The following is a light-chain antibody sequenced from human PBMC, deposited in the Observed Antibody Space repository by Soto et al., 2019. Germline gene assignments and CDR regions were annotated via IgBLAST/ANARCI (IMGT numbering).Light chain of an antibody. CDR3: CSYAGSSLWV. CDR1: SSDVGVYNY. Sequence: QLVLTQPRSVSGSPGQSVTISCTGTSSDVGVYNYVSWYQQHPGKAPQLVIYDVIKRPSGVPYRFSGSKSGNTASLTISGLQAEDEADYYCCSYAGSSLWVFGGGTKVTVL. V-gene: IGLV2-11*01. J-gene: IGLJ3*02. CDR2: DVI.